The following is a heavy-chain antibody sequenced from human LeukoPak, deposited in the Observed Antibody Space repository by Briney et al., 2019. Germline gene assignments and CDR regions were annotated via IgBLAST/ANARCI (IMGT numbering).Heavy chain of an antibody. CDR3: ARVYSGTTTLDAFDI. CDR2: ISAYNGNT. D-gene: IGHD1-1*01. CDR1: GYTFTSYG. J-gene: IGHJ3*02. Sequence: ASVKVSCKASGYTFTSYGISWVRQAPGQGLEWMGWISAYNGNTNYAQKLQGRVTMTTDTSTSTAYMELRSLRSDDTAVYYCARVYSGTTTLDAFDIWGQGTMVTVSS. V-gene: IGHV1-18*01.